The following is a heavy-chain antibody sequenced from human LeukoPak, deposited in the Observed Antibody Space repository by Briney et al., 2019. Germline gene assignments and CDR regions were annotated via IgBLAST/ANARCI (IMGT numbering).Heavy chain of an antibody. J-gene: IGHJ3*02. CDR2: ISYDGSNK. CDR1: GFTFGSYG. V-gene: IGHV3-30*03. Sequence: SGGSLRLSCAASGFTFGSYGMHWVRQAPGKGLEWVAVISYDGSNKYYADSVNGRFTISRDNSKNTLYLQMNSLRAEDTAVYYCAPDLSGDHGGIWGPGTLVTGSS. CDR3: APDLSGDHGGI. D-gene: IGHD4-23*01.